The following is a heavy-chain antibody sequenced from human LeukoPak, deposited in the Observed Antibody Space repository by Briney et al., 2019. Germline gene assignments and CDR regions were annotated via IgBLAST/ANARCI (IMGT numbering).Heavy chain of an antibody. CDR1: GYTLTELS. V-gene: IGHV1-24*01. Sequence: ASVKVSCKVSGYTLTELSMHWVRQAPGKGLEWMGGFDPEDGETIYAQKFQGRVTMTEDTSTDTAYMELSSLRSDDTAVYYCARGAWKSYYYYYMDVWGKGTTVTVSS. CDR3: ARGAWKSYYYYYMDV. CDR2: FDPEDGET. J-gene: IGHJ6*03. D-gene: IGHD1-1*01.